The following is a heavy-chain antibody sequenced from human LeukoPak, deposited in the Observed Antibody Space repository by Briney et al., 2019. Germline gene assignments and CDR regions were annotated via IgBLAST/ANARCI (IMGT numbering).Heavy chain of an antibody. V-gene: IGHV1-69*01. D-gene: IGHD1-26*01. Sequence: SVTVSCKASGGTFSSNAISWVRQAPGQGLEWMGGIIPIFGTANYAQKFQGRVTITADESTSTAYMELCSLRSEDTAVYYCARVNSGSYYGDIWGQGTMVTVSS. CDR1: GGTFSSNA. J-gene: IGHJ3*02. CDR3: ARVNSGSYYGDI. CDR2: IIPIFGTA.